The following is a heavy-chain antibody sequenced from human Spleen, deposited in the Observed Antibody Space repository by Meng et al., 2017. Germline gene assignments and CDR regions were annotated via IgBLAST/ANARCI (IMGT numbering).Heavy chain of an antibody. CDR2: ISSSGSTI. V-gene: IGHV3-48*03. D-gene: IGHD3-3*01. J-gene: IGHJ6*02. Sequence: GGSLRLSCAASGFTFSSYEMNWVRQAPGKGLEWVSYISSSGSTIYYADSVKGRFTISRDNAKNSLYLQMNSLRAEDTAVYYCTRLRFLEWLSYGMDVWGQGTTVTVSS. CDR3: TRLRFLEWLSYGMDV. CDR1: GFTFSSYE.